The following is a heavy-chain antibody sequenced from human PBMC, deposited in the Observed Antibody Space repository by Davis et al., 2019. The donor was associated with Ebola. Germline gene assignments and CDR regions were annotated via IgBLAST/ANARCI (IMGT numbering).Heavy chain of an antibody. Sequence: GESLKISCAASGFTFSSYSMNWVRQAPGKGLEWVSSISSSSSYIYYADSVKGRFTISRDNAKNSLYLQMNSLRAEDTAVYYCARDYPRASYDSSGTYYFDYWGQGTLVTVSS. CDR3: ARDYPRASYDSSGTYYFDY. CDR1: GFTFSSYS. V-gene: IGHV3-21*01. D-gene: IGHD3-22*01. J-gene: IGHJ4*02. CDR2: ISSSSSYI.